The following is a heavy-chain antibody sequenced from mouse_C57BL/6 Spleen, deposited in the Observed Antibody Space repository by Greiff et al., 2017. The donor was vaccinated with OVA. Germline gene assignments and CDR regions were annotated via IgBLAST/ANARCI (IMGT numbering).Heavy chain of an antibody. J-gene: IGHJ4*01. Sequence: EVQGVESGEGLVKPGGSLKLSCAASGFTFSSYAMSWVRQTPEKRLEWVAYISSGGDYIYYADTVKGRFTISRDNARNTLYLQMSSLKSEDTAMYYCTRVSGTFYAMDYWGQGTSVTVSS. V-gene: IGHV5-9-1*02. D-gene: IGHD4-1*01. CDR2: ISSGGDYI. CDR3: TRVSGTFYAMDY. CDR1: GFTFSSYA.